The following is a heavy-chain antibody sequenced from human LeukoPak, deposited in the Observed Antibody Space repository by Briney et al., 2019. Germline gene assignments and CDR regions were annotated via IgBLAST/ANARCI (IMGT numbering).Heavy chain of an antibody. CDR3: AKSLAAARDY. Sequence: GGSLRLSCAASGFTFASCAMSWVRQAPGKRLEWVSSISSSGGSTYYADSVKGRFTISRDNSRNTLYLQVNSLRAEDTAVYYCAKSLAAARDYWGQGTLVTVSS. V-gene: IGHV3-23*01. D-gene: IGHD6-13*01. CDR1: GFTFASCA. CDR2: ISSSGGST. J-gene: IGHJ4*02.